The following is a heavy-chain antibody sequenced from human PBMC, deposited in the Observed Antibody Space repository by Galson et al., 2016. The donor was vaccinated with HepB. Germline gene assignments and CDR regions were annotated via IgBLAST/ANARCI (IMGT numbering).Heavy chain of an antibody. V-gene: IGHV4-39*01. Sequence: SETLSLTCSVSGGSFSSRSYHWGWIRQPPGKGLEWIGTIYYSGGTSYNPSLKSRVTVSVDTSKNQFSLKMNSVTAADTAVYYCARDTYFYDGSGLDYWGQGTLVTVSS. CDR3: ARDTYFYDGSGLDY. D-gene: IGHD3-22*01. CDR1: GGSFSSRSYH. J-gene: IGHJ4*02. CDR2: IYYSGGT.